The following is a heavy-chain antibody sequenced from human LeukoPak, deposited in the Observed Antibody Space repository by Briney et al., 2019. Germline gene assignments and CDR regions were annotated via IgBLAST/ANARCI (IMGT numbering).Heavy chain of an antibody. Sequence: SETLSLTCTVSGGSISSSSYYWGWIRQPPGKGLEWIGSIYYSGSTYYNPSLKSRVTISVDTSKNQFSLKLSSVTAADTAVYYCARDLWYCSSTSCSGNWFDPWGQGTLVTVSS. V-gene: IGHV4-39*07. D-gene: IGHD2-2*01. CDR2: IYYSGST. CDR3: ARDLWYCSSTSCSGNWFDP. CDR1: GGSISSSSYY. J-gene: IGHJ5*02.